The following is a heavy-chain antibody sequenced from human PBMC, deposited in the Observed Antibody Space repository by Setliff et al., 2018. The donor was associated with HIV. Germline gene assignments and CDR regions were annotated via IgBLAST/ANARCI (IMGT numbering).Heavy chain of an antibody. J-gene: IGHJ6*02. CDR3: ARDTDYYDTSAYYTKGYYYAMDV. D-gene: IGHD3-22*01. CDR2: MYYGGRT. Sequence: KASETLSLTCTVSGGSITSNNYYWGWIRQPPGKGLEWIGSMYYGGRTYYNPSLRGRVTISEDTSKNQFSLRLNSLTAADTAVYYCARDTDYYDTSAYYTKGYYYAMDVWGQGTTVTVSS. V-gene: IGHV4-39*07. CDR1: GGSITSNNYY.